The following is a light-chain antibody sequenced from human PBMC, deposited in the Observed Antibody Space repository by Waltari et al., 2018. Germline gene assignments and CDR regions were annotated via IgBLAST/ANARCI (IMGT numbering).Light chain of an antibody. J-gene: IGKJ4*01. CDR1: QSISSY. Sequence: DIQMTQSPSSLSASVGDRVTITCRASQSISSYLNWYQQKPGKAPKLLIYAASSLQSGVPSRFSGSGAATDFTLTISSLQPEDFATYYCRQSYSTPALTFGGGTKVEIK. CDR3: RQSYSTPALT. V-gene: IGKV1-39*01. CDR2: AAS.